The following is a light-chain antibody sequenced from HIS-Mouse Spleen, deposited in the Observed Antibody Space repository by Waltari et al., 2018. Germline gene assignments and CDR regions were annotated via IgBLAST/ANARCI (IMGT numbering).Light chain of an antibody. CDR2: WAS. CDR1: PSVLYSSNNKNY. J-gene: IGKJ2*01. V-gene: IGKV4-1*01. CDR3: QQYYSTPYT. Sequence: DIVMTQSPDSLAVSLGERATINCKSSPSVLYSSNNKNYLAWYQQKPGQPPTLLIYWASTRESGVPDRFSGSGSGTDFTLTISSLQAEDVAVYYCQQYYSTPYTFGQGTKLEIK.